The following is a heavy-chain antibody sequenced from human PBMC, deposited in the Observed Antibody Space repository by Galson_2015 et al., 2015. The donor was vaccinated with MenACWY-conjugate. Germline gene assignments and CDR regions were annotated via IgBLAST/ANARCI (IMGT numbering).Heavy chain of an antibody. CDR2: ISSSSSYI. J-gene: IGHJ4*02. D-gene: IGHD3-22*01. V-gene: IGHV3-21*01. CDR1: GFIFSSYC. Sequence: LRLSCAASGFIFSSYCMNWVRQAPGKGLEWVSSISSSSSYIYYADSAKGRSTISRDNARNSLYLQMNSLRAEDTAVYYCARSSVTFDSSGYYYVLGGQGTQVTVSS. CDR3: ARSSVTFDSSGYYYVL.